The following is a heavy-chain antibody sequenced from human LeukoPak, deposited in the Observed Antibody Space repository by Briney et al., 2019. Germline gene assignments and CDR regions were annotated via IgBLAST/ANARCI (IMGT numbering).Heavy chain of an antibody. CDR3: AKGPGFSSGLYYYGMDV. V-gene: IGHV3-30*18. CDR1: GFTFSSYG. Sequence: GGSLRLSCAASGFTFSSYGMHWVRQAPGKGLEWVAVISYDGSNKYYADSVKGRFTISRDNSKNTLYLQMNSLRAEDTAVYYCAKGPGFSSGLYYYGMDVWGQGTTVTVSS. CDR2: ISYDGSNK. J-gene: IGHJ6*02. D-gene: IGHD6-19*01.